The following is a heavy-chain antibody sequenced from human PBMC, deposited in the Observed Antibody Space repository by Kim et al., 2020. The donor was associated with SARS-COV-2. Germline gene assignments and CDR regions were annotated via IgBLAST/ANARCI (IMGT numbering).Heavy chain of an antibody. J-gene: IGHJ4*02. CDR3: AREGGGYYEYVWGSYRYTGQKYYFDY. CDR2: INNSGST. CDR1: GGSFSGYY. D-gene: IGHD3-16*02. Sequence: SETLSLTCAVYGGSFSGYYWSWIRQPPGKGLEWIGEINNSGSTNYNPSLKSRVTISVDTSKNQFSLKLSSVTAADTAVYYCAREGGGYYEYVWGSYRYTGQKYYFDYWGQGTLVTVSS. V-gene: IGHV4-34*01.